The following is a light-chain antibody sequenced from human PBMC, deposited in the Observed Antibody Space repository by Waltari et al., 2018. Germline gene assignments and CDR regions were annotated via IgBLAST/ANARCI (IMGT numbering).Light chain of an antibody. V-gene: IGLV1-51*01. CDR1: NSNIGNNY. Sequence: QSVLTQPPSVSAAPGQKVTISCSGTNSNIGNNYVAWYQQLPGTAPKLLIYDNNKRPSGIPDRFSGSKSGRTATLAISGLQTGDEADYSCAIGDSSLNAIVFGGGTKLTVL. CDR2: DNN. CDR3: AIGDSSLNAIV. J-gene: IGLJ3*02.